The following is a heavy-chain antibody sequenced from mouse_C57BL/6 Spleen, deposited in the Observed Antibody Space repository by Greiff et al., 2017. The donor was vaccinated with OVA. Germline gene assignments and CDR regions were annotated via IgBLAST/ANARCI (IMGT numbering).Heavy chain of an antibody. J-gene: IGHJ1*03. CDR1: GFTFSSYG. CDR2: ISSGGSYT. V-gene: IGHV5-6*01. Sequence: EVMLVESGGDLVKPGGSLKLSCAASGFTFSSYGMSWVRQTPDKRLEWVATISSGGSYTYYPDSVKGRFPISRDNAKNTLYLQMRSLKAEDTAMYYCARGDYGSSHWYFDVWGTGTTVTVSS. CDR3: ARGDYGSSHWYFDV. D-gene: IGHD1-1*01.